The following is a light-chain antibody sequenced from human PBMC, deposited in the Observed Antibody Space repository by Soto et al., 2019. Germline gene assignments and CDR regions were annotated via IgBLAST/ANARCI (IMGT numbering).Light chain of an antibody. Sequence: NFMLTQPHSVSDSPGKTVIISCTRSSGSIASNYVQWYQQRPGSSPTTVIYEDNQRPSGVPDRFSGSIDSSSNSASLTISGLETEDEPDYFCQSYDATNQVFGGGTKVTVL. CDR3: QSYDATNQV. J-gene: IGLJ3*02. CDR2: EDN. V-gene: IGLV6-57*01. CDR1: SGSIASNY.